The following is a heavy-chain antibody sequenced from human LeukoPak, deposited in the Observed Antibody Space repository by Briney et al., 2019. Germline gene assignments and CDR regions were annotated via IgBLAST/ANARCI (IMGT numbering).Heavy chain of an antibody. D-gene: IGHD3-16*01. CDR2: IYYNEDT. V-gene: IGHV2-5*01. CDR3: ATVGGGYDYVWGSPDNGFDY. J-gene: IGHJ4*02. Sequence: ESGPTLLNPAPTLTLTGTFSGFSRRTSGVGVGWIRQPPGKTLEWHSLIYYNEDTRYSPSVKSRLNITKDTSKNQVVVTMTNMDPVDTATYYCATVGGGYDYVWGSPDNGFDYWGQGTLVTVSS. CDR1: GFSRRTSGVG.